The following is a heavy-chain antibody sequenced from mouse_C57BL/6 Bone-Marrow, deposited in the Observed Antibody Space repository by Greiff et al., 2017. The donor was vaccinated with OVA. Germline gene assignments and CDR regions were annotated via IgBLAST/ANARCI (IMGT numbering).Heavy chain of an antibody. J-gene: IGHJ1*03. CDR3: ARRGWDWYFDV. Sequence: GQMKRTGEESGKEGAAEKMGGKGEGETVKRYWIKRRKQRPDQGLEWIGEIDPSDRYTNSNQTFKGKATLTVDTSSSTAYMQLSSLTSEDSAVYYCARRGWDWYFDVWGTGTTVTVSS. V-gene: IGHV1-50*01. D-gene: IGHD1-1*02. CDR1: GETVKRYW. CDR2: IDPSDRYT.